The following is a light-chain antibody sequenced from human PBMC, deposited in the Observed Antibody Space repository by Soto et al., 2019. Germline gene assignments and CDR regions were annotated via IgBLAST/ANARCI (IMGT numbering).Light chain of an antibody. V-gene: IGLV2-11*01. Sequence: QSVLTQPRSVSGSPGQSVTISCTGTSSDVGRYNYVSWYQQHPGKAPKLIIYDVTKRPSGVPDRFSGSKSGNTASLTISGLQAEDEADYYCCSYAGSYTHVFGTGTKVTVL. CDR2: DVT. CDR1: SSDVGRYNY. CDR3: CSYAGSYTHV. J-gene: IGLJ1*01.